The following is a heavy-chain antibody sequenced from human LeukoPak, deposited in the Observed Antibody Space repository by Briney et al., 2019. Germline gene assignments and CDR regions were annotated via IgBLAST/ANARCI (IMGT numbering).Heavy chain of an antibody. CDR1: GYTFTSYG. CDR3: XXXXXXMVRGVYYYYMDV. CDR2: ISAYNGNT. D-gene: IGHD3-10*01. V-gene: IGHV1-18*01. J-gene: IGHJ6*03. Sequence: ASVKVSCKASGYTFTSYGISWVRQAPGQGLEWMGWISAYNGNTNYAQKLQGRVTMTTDTSTSTAYMELRSLRSDDTAVYYCXXXXXXMVRGVYYYYMDVWGKGPRSPSP.